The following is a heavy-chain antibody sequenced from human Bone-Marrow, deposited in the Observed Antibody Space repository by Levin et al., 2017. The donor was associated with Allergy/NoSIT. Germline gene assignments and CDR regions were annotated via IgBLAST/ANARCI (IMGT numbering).Heavy chain of an antibody. J-gene: IGHJ4*02. CDR3: ARGRQGRTVGALRPVDY. V-gene: IGHV4-30-4*01. CDR1: GGYITSGDYY. CDR2: IYYSGDT. D-gene: IGHD1-26*01. Sequence: KASETLSLTCSVSGGYITSGDYYWSWIRRPPGKGLEWIGYIYYSGDTYYNPSLKSRVTISMDRSRNQFSLKLSSVSAADMAVYYCARGRQGRTVGALRPVDYWGQGTLVTVSS.